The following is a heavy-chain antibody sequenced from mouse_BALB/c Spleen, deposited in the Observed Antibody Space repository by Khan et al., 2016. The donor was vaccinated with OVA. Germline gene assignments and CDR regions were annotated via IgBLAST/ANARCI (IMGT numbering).Heavy chain of an antibody. V-gene: IGHV2-5*01. CDR3: AKKITTGDYYAMDY. J-gene: IGHJ4*01. D-gene: IGHD1-1*01. CDR1: GFSLTSYG. Sequence: QVQLKQSGPGLVQPSLSLSITCTVSGFSLTSYGVHWVRQSPGKGLEWLGVIWRGGSTDYNAAFMSRLSITKDNSKSQVFFKMNSLQADDTAIYYCAKKITTGDYYAMDYWGQGTSVTVSS. CDR2: IWRGGST.